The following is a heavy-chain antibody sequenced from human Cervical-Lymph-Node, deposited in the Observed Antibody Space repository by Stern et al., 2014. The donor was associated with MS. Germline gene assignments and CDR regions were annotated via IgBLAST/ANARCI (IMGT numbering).Heavy chain of an antibody. CDR1: GFSLSTSGVG. Sequence: QVTLKESGPTLVKPTQTLTLTCTFSGFSLSTSGVGVGRIPQPPGKDLEWLALLFWDDEKRYSPSLKSRLTITKDTSKNQVVLTMTNMDPVDTATYYCAHRPPRRIAVADDAFDIWGQGTMVTVSS. V-gene: IGHV2-5*02. CDR3: AHRPPRRIAVADDAFDI. CDR2: LFWDDEK. D-gene: IGHD6-19*01. J-gene: IGHJ3*02.